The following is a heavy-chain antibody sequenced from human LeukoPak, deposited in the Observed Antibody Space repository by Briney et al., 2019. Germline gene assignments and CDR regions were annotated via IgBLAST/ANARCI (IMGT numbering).Heavy chain of an antibody. CDR2: ISGSGAST. Sequence: GGSLRLSCAASGFTFSSYAMNWVRQAPGKGLEWVSCISGSGASTYYADSVKGRFTISRDNSNNTLYLQMNSLRAEDTAVYYCARDYLRTTVTAPWYFDLWGRGTLVTVSS. J-gene: IGHJ2*01. CDR3: ARDYLRTTVTAPWYFDL. D-gene: IGHD4-17*01. CDR1: GFTFSSYA. V-gene: IGHV3-23*01.